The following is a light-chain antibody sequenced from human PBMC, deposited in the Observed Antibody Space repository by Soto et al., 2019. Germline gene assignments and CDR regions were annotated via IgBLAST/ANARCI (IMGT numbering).Light chain of an antibody. CDR2: LSSDGSH. J-gene: IGLJ2*01. V-gene: IGLV4-69*01. Sequence: QPVLTQSPSASASLGASVKLTCTLSSGHSSYAIAWHQQQPEKGPRYLMKLSSDGSHSKGDGIPDRFSGSSSGAERYLTISSLQSEDEADYYCPTTATGARLVFGGGTKVTVL. CDR3: PTTATGARLV. CDR1: SGHSSYA.